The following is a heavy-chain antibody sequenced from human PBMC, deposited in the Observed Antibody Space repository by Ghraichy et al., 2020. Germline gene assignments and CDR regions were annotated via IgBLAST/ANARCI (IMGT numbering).Heavy chain of an antibody. D-gene: IGHD7-27*01. CDR3: ARGPNTGAFDF. Sequence: ASVKVSCKASGYTFTAYYIHWVRQAPGQGFEWMGWINPNSGDTHYAQKFQGWVTMTRDTSISTVYMELSSLKSDDTAVYYCARGPNTGAFDFWGQGTLVTVS. CDR1: GYTFTAYY. CDR2: INPNSGDT. V-gene: IGHV1-2*04. J-gene: IGHJ4*02.